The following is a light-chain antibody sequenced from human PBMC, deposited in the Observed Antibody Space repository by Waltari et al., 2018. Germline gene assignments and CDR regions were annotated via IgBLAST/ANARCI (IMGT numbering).Light chain of an antibody. J-gene: IGLJ3*02. CDR2: DVP. V-gene: IGLV2-8*01. CDR1: NNAVGAYQY. Sequence: QSALTQPPSASGSLGQSVPIPCTGTNNAVGAYQYDSWYQQYPGKAPQLLIYDVPKRPSGVSDRFSGSKSGRTASLTVSGLQPEDEAIYSCCSYAGADSLLFGGGTKLTVL. CDR3: CSYAGADSLL.